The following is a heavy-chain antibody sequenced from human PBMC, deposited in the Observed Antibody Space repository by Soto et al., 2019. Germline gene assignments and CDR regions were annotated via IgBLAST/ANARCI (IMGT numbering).Heavy chain of an antibody. CDR3: ARVGLFDGNKPITLEF. Sequence: GGSLRVSCAASGFTFSSFWRSWVRQAPGRGLECVANINQDATRQSFVDSVEGRFSISRDNAKNSVYLQMNNLRVDDTAVYYCARVGLFDGNKPITLEFWGQGTLVTV. CDR2: INQDATRQ. D-gene: IGHD3-10*01. CDR1: GFTFSSFW. J-gene: IGHJ4*02. V-gene: IGHV3-7*03.